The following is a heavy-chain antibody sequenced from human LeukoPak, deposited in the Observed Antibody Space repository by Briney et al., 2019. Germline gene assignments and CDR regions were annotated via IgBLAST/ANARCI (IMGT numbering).Heavy chain of an antibody. CDR2: IYYSGST. V-gene: IGHV4-39*01. J-gene: IGHJ4*02. D-gene: IGHD4-17*01. CDR1: GGSISSSSYY. CDR3: ARLLPRLYGDGHYFDY. Sequence: SETLSLTCTVSGGSISSSSYYWGWIRQPPGKGLEWIGSIYYSGSTYYNPSLKSRVTISVDTSKNQFSLKLSSVTAADTAVYYCARLLPRLYGDGHYFDYWGQRTLVTVSS.